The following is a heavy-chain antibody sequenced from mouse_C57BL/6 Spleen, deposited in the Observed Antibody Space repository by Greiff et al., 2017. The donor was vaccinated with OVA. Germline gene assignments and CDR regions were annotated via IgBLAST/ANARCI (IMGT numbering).Heavy chain of an antibody. D-gene: IGHD1-1*01. V-gene: IGHV1-53*01. CDR1: GYTFTSYW. CDR3: ARGRDGSREAWFAY. J-gene: IGHJ3*01. CDR2: INPSNGGT. Sequence: VQLQQPGTDLVKPGASVKLSCKASGYTFTSYWMHWVKPRPGQGLEWIGNINPSNGGTNYNEKFKSKATLTVDKSSSTAYMQLSSLTSEDSAVYYCARGRDGSREAWFAYWGQGTLVTVSA.